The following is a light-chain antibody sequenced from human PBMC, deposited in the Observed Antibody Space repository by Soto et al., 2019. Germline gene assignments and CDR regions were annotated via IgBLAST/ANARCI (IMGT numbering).Light chain of an antibody. J-gene: IGKJ2*03. CDR3: QQYGNSPRYS. CDR2: AVS. Sequence: EIVLTQSPGTLSLSPGERATLSCRASQSVDSRYLAWYQQKPGQAPRLLIYAVSSRATGIPDRFGGSGSGTDFTLTISRLEPEDFAEYYCQQYGNSPRYSFGQGTKLELK. CDR1: QSVDSRY. V-gene: IGKV3-20*01.